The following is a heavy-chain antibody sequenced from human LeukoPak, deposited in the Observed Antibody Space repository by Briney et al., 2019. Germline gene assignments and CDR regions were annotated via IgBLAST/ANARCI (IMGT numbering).Heavy chain of an antibody. CDR3: AAGDYGDYLFDY. D-gene: IGHD4-17*01. V-gene: IGHV4-39*01. CDR2: IYYSGST. J-gene: IGHJ4*02. CDR1: GGSISSSSYY. Sequence: SETLSLTCTVSGGSISSSSYYWGWIRQPPGKGLEWIGSIYYSGSTYYNPSLKSRVTLSVDTSKNQFSLKLSSVTAADTAVYYYAAGDYGDYLFDYWRQGTLVTVSS.